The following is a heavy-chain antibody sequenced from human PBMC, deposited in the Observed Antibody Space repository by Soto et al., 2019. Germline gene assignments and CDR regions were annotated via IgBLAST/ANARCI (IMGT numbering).Heavy chain of an antibody. CDR3: ARRGVRPAHYGMDV. CDR2: INPNSGGT. Sequence: XSVKVSCKASGYSFTGYYMHWVRQAPGQGLEWMGWINPNSGGTNYAQKFQGRVTMTRDTSISTAYMELSRLRSDDTAVYYCARRGVRPAHYGMDVWGQGTTVTVSS. D-gene: IGHD2-21*01. CDR1: GYSFTGYY. J-gene: IGHJ6*02. V-gene: IGHV1-2*02.